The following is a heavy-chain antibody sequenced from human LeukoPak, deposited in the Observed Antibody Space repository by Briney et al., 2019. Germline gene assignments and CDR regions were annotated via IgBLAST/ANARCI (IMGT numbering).Heavy chain of an antibody. V-gene: IGHV1-2*02. CDR1: GYTFTGYY. Sequence: ASVKVSCKASGYTFTGYYMHWVRQAPGQGLEWMGWINPNSGGTNYAQKFQGRVTMTRDTSISTAYMELSRLRSDDTAVYYCARDRGKWELLYYFDYWGQGTLVTVSS. J-gene: IGHJ4*02. CDR2: INPNSGGT. D-gene: IGHD1-26*01. CDR3: ARDRGKWELLYYFDY.